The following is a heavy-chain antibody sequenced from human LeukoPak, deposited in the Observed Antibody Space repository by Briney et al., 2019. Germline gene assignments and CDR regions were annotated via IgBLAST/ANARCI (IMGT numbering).Heavy chain of an antibody. V-gene: IGHV4-31*03. Sequence: SQTLSLTCTVSGGSISSGGYSWSWIRQHPGKGLEWIGYIYYSGSTNYNPSLKSRVTISVDTSKNQFSLKLSSVTAADTAVYYCASTYYDFWSGYITNAFDIWGQGTMVTVSS. CDR1: GGSISSGGYS. J-gene: IGHJ3*02. CDR3: ASTYYDFWSGYITNAFDI. CDR2: IYYSGST. D-gene: IGHD3-3*01.